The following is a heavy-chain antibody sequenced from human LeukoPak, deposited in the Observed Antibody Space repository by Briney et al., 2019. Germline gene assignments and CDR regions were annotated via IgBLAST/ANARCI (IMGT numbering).Heavy chain of an antibody. Sequence: GGSLRLSCAASGFTFNNYAMSWVRQAQGKGLEWVSAIHADGTPTYDADSVKGRFTISRDNSKNTLYLQMNSLRAEDTAVYYCAKEGKQWLASYYFDYWGQGTLVTVSS. D-gene: IGHD6-19*01. CDR2: IHADGTPT. J-gene: IGHJ4*02. CDR3: AKEGKQWLASYYFDY. CDR1: GFTFNNYA. V-gene: IGHV3-23*01.